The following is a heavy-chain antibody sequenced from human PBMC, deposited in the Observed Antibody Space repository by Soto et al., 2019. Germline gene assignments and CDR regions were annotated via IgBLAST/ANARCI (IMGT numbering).Heavy chain of an antibody. J-gene: IGHJ4*02. Sequence: GGSLRLSCAASGFTFGDYWMSWVRQAPGKGLEWVAHIKKDGSENYYVDSVTGRFTVSRDNTKNSLYLQMNSLRAEDTAVYYCAKLGSGYYTGLYFDYWGQGTLVTVS. D-gene: IGHD3-3*01. CDR2: IKKDGSEN. CDR1: GFTFGDYW. V-gene: IGHV3-7*03. CDR3: AKLGSGYYTGLYFDY.